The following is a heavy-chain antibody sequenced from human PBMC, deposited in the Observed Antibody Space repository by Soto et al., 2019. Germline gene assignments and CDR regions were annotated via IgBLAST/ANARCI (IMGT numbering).Heavy chain of an antibody. D-gene: IGHD1-26*01. CDR1: GGTISSWY. V-gene: IGHV4-59*08. CDR2: IYYSGST. J-gene: IGHJ4*02. CDR3: ARRYGSAIDY. Sequence: KTSETLSLTCTVSGGTISSWYWSWIRQPPGKGLEWIGYIYYSGSTNCNPSLKSRVTISVDTSKNQFSLKLSSVTAADTAVYYCARRYGSAIDYWGQGTLDTVSS.